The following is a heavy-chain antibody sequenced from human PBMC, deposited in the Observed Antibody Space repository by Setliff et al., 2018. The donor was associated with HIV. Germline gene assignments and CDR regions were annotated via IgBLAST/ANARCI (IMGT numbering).Heavy chain of an antibody. J-gene: IGHJ6*02. CDR1: GGSISSGGYY. CDR3: VRERRRSPLSYGLDV. V-gene: IGHV4-31*03. CDR2: IYYNGRT. Sequence: SETLSLTCTVSGGSISSGGYYWNWIRQYPVKGLEWIGHIYYNGRTLFNPALGTRLNMSVDTSENQFSLRLNSVTAADTAVYYCVRERRRSPLSYGLDVWGQGTTVTVS.